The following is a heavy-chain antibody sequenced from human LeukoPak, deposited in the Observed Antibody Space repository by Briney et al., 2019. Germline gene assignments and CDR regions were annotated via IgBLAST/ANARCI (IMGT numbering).Heavy chain of an antibody. D-gene: IGHD2-2*01. CDR2: INHSGST. J-gene: IGHJ5*02. Sequence: SETLSLTCAVYGGSFSGYYWSWIRQPPGKGLEWIGEINHSGSTNYNPSLKSRVTISVDTSKNQFSLKLSSVTAADTAVYYCARAGCSSTSCDDTHYNWFDPWGQGTLVTVSS. CDR1: GGSFSGYY. CDR3: ARAGCSSTSCDDTHYNWFDP. V-gene: IGHV4-34*01.